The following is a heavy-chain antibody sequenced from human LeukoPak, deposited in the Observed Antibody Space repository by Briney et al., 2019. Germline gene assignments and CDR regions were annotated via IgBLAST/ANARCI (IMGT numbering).Heavy chain of an antibody. CDR1: GGSFSGYY. J-gene: IGHJ5*02. CDR2: INHSGST. V-gene: IGHV4-34*01. Sequence: SETLSLTCAVYGGSFSGYYWSWIRQPPGKGLEWIGEINHSGSTNYNPSLKSRVTISVDTSKNQFSLKLSSVTAADTAVYYCARGRGSLWFGLNWFDPWGQGTLDTVSS. CDR3: ARGRGSLWFGLNWFDP. D-gene: IGHD3-10*01.